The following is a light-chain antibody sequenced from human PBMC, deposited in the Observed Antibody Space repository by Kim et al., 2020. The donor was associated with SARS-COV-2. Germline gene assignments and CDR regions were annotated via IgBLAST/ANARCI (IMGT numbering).Light chain of an antibody. Sequence: GQSITIACTGTNSDIGGYNYVSWYQQHPGKAPKLMIYDVTKRPSGVSNRFSGSKSGNTASLTISGLQADDEADYYCSSYTSSKTWVFGGGTQLTVL. CDR3: SSYTSSKTWV. J-gene: IGLJ7*01. V-gene: IGLV2-14*03. CDR2: DVT. CDR1: NSDIGGYNY.